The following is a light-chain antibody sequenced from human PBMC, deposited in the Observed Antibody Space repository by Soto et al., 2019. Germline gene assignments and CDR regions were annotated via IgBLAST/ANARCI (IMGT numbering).Light chain of an antibody. J-gene: IGKJ1*01. V-gene: IGKV3-20*01. CDR1: QRGSNGY. CDR3: QQHGSSPPT. CDR2: RAS. Sequence: MVLKQCTGTLSVNPGDRASLSRSASQRGSNGYLAWYQQKPGQAPGLLIYRASSRATGIPDRFSGSASGTHFALNISRLEPDDFAVYYCQQHGSSPPTFGQGTKVDIK.